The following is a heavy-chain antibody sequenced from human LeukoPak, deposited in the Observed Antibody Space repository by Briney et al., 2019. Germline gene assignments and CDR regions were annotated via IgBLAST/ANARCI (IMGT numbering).Heavy chain of an antibody. J-gene: IGHJ4*02. Sequence: GGSLRLSCAASGFTFSTYAMSWVRQAPGKGLEWVSSISSSSSYIYYADSVKGRFTISRDNAKNSLYLQMNSLRAEDTAVYYCARDDEFDYWGQGTLVTVSS. V-gene: IGHV3-21*01. CDR3: ARDDEFDY. CDR1: GFTFSTYA. CDR2: ISSSSSYI.